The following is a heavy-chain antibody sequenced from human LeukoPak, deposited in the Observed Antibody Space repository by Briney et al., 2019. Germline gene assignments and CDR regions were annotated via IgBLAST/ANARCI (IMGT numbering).Heavy chain of an antibody. Sequence: SETLSLTCTVSGGSISSSSYYWGWIRQPPGRGLEWIGSIYYSGSTNYNPSLKSRVTISVDTSKNQFSLKLSSVTAADTAVYYCARGYCSSTSCSFGYWGQGTLVTVSS. V-gene: IGHV4-39*07. CDR1: GGSISSSSYY. J-gene: IGHJ4*02. CDR2: IYYSGST. D-gene: IGHD2-2*01. CDR3: ARGYCSSTSCSFGY.